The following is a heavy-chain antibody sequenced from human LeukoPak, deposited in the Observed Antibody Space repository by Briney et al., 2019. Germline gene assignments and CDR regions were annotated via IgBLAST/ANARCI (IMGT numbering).Heavy chain of an antibody. V-gene: IGHV1-2*02. J-gene: IGHJ4*02. Sequence: ATVKVSCKASGYTFTGYYLHWVRLAPGQGLEWMGWINANSGGTDYPQKFQGRVTMTRDTSINTAYMELSRLRSDDTAVYYCARVGSQGIATWVYWGQGTLVTVSS. CDR2: INANSGGT. CDR3: ARVGSQGIATWVY. D-gene: IGHD6-13*01. CDR1: GYTFTGYY.